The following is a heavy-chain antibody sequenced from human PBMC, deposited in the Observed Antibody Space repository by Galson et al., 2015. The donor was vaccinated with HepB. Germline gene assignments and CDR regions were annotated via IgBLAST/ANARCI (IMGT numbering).Heavy chain of an antibody. CDR2: ISSSSSYI. CDR1: GFTFSSYS. CDR3: AREMVVVVMMRDYYYYGMDV. J-gene: IGHJ6*02. Sequence: SLRLSCAASGFTFSSYSMNWVRQAPGKGLEWVSSISSSSSYIYYADSVKGRFTISRDNAKNSLYLQMNSLRAEDTAVYYCAREMVVVVMMRDYYYYGMDVWGQGTTVTVSS. D-gene: IGHD3-22*01. V-gene: IGHV3-21*01.